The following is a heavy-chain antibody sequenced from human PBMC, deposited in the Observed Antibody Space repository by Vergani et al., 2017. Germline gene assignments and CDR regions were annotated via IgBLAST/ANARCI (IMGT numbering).Heavy chain of an antibody. CDR1: GGSISSGDYY. CDR2: IYYIGST. V-gene: IGHV4-30-4*08. CDR3: ARDGGGYSYGSDYWYFDL. D-gene: IGHD5-18*01. Sequence: QVQLQESGPGLVKPSQTLSLTCTVSGGSISSGDYYWSWIRQTPGKGLEWIGYIYYIGSTYHNPSLKSRLTISVETSKNQFSLNLSSVTAADTAVYYCARDGGGYSYGSDYWYFDLWGRGTLVTVSS. J-gene: IGHJ2*01.